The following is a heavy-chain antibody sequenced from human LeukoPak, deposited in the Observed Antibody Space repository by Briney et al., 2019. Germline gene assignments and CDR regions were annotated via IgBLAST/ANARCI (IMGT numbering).Heavy chain of an antibody. CDR3: AKDRVLWFGESGWFDP. CDR1: GFTFSSYG. D-gene: IGHD3-10*01. CDR2: IRYDGSNK. J-gene: IGHJ5*02. Sequence: PGGSLRLSCAASGFTFSSYGMHWVRQAPGKGLEWVAFIRYDGSNKYYADSVKGRFTISRDNSKNTLYLQMNSLRAEDTAVYYCAKDRVLWFGESGWFDPWVQGTLVTVSS. V-gene: IGHV3-30*02.